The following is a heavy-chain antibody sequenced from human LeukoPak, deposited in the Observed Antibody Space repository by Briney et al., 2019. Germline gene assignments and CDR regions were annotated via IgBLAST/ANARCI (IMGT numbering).Heavy chain of an antibody. CDR1: GFTFSSYG. D-gene: IGHD5-18*01. CDR2: IRYDGSNK. CDR3: ATHNVDTDMVLTY. Sequence: PGGSLRLSCAASGFTFSSYGMHWVRQAPGKWLEWVAFIRYDGSNKNYADSVKGRFTISRDNSKNTLYLQMNSLRAEDTAVYYCATHNVDTDMVLTYWGQGTLVTVSS. J-gene: IGHJ4*02. V-gene: IGHV3-30*02.